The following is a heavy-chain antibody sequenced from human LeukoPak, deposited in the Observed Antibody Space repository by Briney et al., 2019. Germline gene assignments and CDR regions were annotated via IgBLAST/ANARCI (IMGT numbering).Heavy chain of an antibody. CDR3: ATDHSMANTAWWFDP. J-gene: IGHJ5*02. D-gene: IGHD5-24*01. CDR2: FDPEDGET. CDR1: GYTLTDLS. V-gene: IGHV1-24*01. Sequence: GASVKVSCKVSGYTLTDLSMHWVRQAPGKGLEWMGTFDPEDGETLYAQKFQGRITMSRDTSTSTVYMELSSLRSEDTAFYYCATDHSMANTAWWFDPWGQGTLVTVSS.